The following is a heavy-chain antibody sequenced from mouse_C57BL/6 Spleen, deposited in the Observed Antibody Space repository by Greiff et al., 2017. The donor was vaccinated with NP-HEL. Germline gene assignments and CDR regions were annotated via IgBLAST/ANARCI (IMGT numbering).Heavy chain of an antibody. V-gene: IGHV1-55*01. D-gene: IGHD2-1*01. CDR3: ARLGFYYGNYGYFDV. J-gene: IGHJ1*03. CDR1: GYTFTSYW. CDR2: IYPGSGST. Sequence: QVQLQQPGAELVKPGASVKMSCKASGYTFTSYWITWVKQRPGQGLEWIGDIYPGSGSTNYNEKFKSKATLTVDTSSSTAYMQLSSLTSEDSAVYYCARLGFYYGNYGYFDVWGTGTTVTVSS.